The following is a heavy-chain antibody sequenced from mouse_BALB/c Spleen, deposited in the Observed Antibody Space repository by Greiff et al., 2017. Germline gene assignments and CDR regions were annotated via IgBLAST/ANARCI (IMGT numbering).Heavy chain of an antibody. V-gene: IGHV14-4*02. CDR3: ILAWFAY. J-gene: IGHJ3*01. CDR1: GFNIKDYY. Sequence: EVQLQQSGAELVRSGASVKLSCTASGFNIKDYYMHWVKQRPEQGLEWIGWIDPENGDTEYAPKFQVKATMTADTSSNTAYLQLSSLTSEDTAVYYCILAWFAYWGQGTLVTVSA. CDR2: IDPENGDT.